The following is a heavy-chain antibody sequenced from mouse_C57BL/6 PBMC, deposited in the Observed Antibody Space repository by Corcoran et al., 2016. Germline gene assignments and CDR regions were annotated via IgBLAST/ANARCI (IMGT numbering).Heavy chain of an antibody. D-gene: IGHD2-12*01. CDR1: GYTFTSYG. J-gene: IGHJ1*03. Sequence: QVQLQQSGAELARPGASVKLSCKASGYTFTSYGISWVKQRTGQGLEWIGEIYPRSGNTYYNEKFKGKATLTADKSSSTAYMELRSLTSEDSAVYFCARPAYYSPYWYFDVWGTGTTVTVSS. V-gene: IGHV1-81*01. CDR2: IYPRSGNT. CDR3: ARPAYYSPYWYFDV.